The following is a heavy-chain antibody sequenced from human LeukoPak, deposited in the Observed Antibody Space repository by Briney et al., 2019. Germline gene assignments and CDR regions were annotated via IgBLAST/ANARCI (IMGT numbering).Heavy chain of an antibody. CDR2: IKEEGGVI. J-gene: IGHJ4*02. V-gene: IGHV3-7*01. Sequence: PGGSLRLSRAASGFPFSRYWVTWVRQPPGKGREWVAYIKEEGGVIYYPAPLKGRSTCSRANATNSLYLQMTDLSAEDPAVYYCARELVGATGCWGQGILVTVSS. CDR3: ARELVGATGC. CDR1: GFPFSRYW. D-gene: IGHD1-26*01.